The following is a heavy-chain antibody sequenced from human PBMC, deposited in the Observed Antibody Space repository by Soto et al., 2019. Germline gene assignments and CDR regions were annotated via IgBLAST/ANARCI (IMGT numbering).Heavy chain of an antibody. J-gene: IGHJ4*02. CDR2: ISGSGGST. CDR1: GFTFSSYA. D-gene: IGHD3-10*01. V-gene: IGHV3-23*01. Sequence: PGGSLRLSCAASGFTFSSYAISWVRQAPGKGLEWVSAISGSGGSTYYADSVKGRFTISRDNSKNTLYLQMNSLRAEDTAVYYCAKVKSITMVRGSLSINDYWGQGTLVTVSS. CDR3: AKVKSITMVRGSLSINDY.